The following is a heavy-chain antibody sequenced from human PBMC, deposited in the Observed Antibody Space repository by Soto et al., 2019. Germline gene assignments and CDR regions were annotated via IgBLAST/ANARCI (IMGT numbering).Heavy chain of an antibody. CDR1: GFTFSSYS. CDR2: ISSSSSYI. J-gene: IGHJ4*02. CDR3: EIGAMTRVDY. Sequence: EVQLVESGGGLVKPGGSLRLSCAASGFTFSSYSMNWVRQAPGKGLEWVSSISSSSSYIYYADSVKGRFTISRDNAKNSLYLQMNSLRAEDTAVYYWEIGAMTRVDYWGQGTLVTVSS. V-gene: IGHV3-21*01.